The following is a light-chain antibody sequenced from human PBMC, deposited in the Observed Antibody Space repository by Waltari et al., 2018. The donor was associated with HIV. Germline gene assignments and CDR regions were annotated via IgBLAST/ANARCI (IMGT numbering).Light chain of an antibody. CDR2: DVT. J-gene: IGLJ3*02. CDR3: CSFAGSYTFV. Sequence: QSALTQPRSVSGSPGQSVTISCTGTSSDIGDYNYVSWYQHQPGKAPKLLIYDVTKRPSGAPDRFSCSTSCNTACLTISGLQAEDEAAYYCCSFAGSYTFVFGGGTKLTVL. V-gene: IGLV2-11*01. CDR1: SSDIGDYNY.